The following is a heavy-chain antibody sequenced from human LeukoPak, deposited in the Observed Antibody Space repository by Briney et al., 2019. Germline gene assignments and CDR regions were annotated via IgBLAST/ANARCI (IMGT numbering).Heavy chain of an antibody. Sequence: PSETLSLTCTVSGGSINNYYWSWIRQPPGKGLEWIGYIYYIGSPNYNPSLKSRLTISVDTSKNQFSLKLSSVTAADTAVYYCARDRHDSSGYYYDYWGQGTLVTVFS. V-gene: IGHV4-59*12. CDR1: GGSINNYY. D-gene: IGHD3-22*01. J-gene: IGHJ4*02. CDR2: IYYIGSP. CDR3: ARDRHDSSGYYYDY.